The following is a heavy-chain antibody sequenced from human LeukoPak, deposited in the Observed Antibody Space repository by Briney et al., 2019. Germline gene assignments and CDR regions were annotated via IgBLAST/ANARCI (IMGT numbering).Heavy chain of an antibody. Sequence: GRSLRLSCAASGFTFSSYAMHWVRQAPGKGLEWEAVISYDGSNKYYADSVKGRFTISRDNSKNTLYLQMNSLRAEDTAVYYCARELLLTGYYSRGQFDYWGQGALVTVSS. CDR3: ARELLLTGYYSRGQFDY. J-gene: IGHJ4*02. D-gene: IGHD3-9*01. CDR1: GFTFSSYA. V-gene: IGHV3-30*04. CDR2: ISYDGSNK.